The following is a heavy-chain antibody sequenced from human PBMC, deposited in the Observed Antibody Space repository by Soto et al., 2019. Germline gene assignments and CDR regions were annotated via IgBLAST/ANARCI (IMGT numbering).Heavy chain of an antibody. CDR2: IRSKANSYAT. Sequence: EVQLVESGGGLVQPGGSLELSCAASGFIFSGSAMHWVRQASGKGLEWVGRIRSKANSYATAYAVSVKGKFTISRDDSRNTAYLQMNSLKTEDTAVYYCARGVYDFWSGHPKGLDYWGQGTVVTVSS. CDR3: ARGVYDFWSGHPKGLDY. V-gene: IGHV3-73*02. J-gene: IGHJ4*02. CDR1: GFIFSGSA. D-gene: IGHD3-3*01.